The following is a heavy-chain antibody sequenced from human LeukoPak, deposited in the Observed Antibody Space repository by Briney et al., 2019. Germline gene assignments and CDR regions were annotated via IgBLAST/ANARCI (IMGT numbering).Heavy chain of an antibody. CDR1: GFTFSSYS. D-gene: IGHD3-22*01. V-gene: IGHV3-48*01. J-gene: IGHJ6*03. CDR3: ARVSPGSSGYGLADMDV. CDR2: ISSSSSTI. Sequence: PGGSLRLSCAASGFTFSSYSMNWVRQAPGKGLEWVSYISSSSSTIYYADSVKGRFTISRDNAKNSLYLQMNSLRAEDTAVYYCARVSPGSSGYGLADMDVWGKGSTVSVSS.